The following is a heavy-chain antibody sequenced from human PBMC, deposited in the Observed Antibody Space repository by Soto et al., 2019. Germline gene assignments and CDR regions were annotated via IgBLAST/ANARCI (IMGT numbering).Heavy chain of an antibody. V-gene: IGHV4-59*01. D-gene: IGHD1-26*01. CDR1: GGSISSYY. CDR2: INYSGST. Sequence: QVQLQESGPGLVKPSETLSLTCTVSGGSISSYYWSWIRQPPGKGLEWIGYINYSGSTNDNPSLKQAFINSGDTSMDRVFLKLGSVSAAETAVYYCARVWVGVRRLLRRLFWYFGLWGRGTLVTVSS. J-gene: IGHJ2*01. CDR3: ARVWVGVRRLLRRLFWYFGL.